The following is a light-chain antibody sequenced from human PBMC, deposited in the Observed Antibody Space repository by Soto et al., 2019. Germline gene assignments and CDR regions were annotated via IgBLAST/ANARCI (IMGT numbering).Light chain of an antibody. V-gene: IGKV3-20*01. CDR2: DAS. CDR1: QSVNNNY. CDR3: QQYGRTPPIT. Sequence: EIVLTQSPGTLSLSPGERATLSCRASQSVNNNYLAWYQQKPGQAPRPLIYDASRRATGIPDRFSGSGSGTDFTLTLSRLEPEDFAVYYCQQYGRTPPITFGQGTRLEIK. J-gene: IGKJ5*01.